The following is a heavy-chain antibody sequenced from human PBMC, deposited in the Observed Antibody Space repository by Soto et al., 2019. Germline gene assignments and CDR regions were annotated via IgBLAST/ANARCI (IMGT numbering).Heavy chain of an antibody. CDR3: ARRKAVACTLEYYFDY. V-gene: IGHV4-39*01. CDR1: GDSISSRIYY. CDR2: LYYSGTT. Sequence: QLQLQESGPGLVKPSETLSLTCTVSGDSISSRIYYWGWIRQPPGKGLEWIGNLYYSGTTHYNPSLESRVTISVDTSKNPFSLKLTSVTAADTAVYYCARRKAVACTLEYYFDYWGQGTRVIVSS. J-gene: IGHJ4*02. D-gene: IGHD6-19*01.